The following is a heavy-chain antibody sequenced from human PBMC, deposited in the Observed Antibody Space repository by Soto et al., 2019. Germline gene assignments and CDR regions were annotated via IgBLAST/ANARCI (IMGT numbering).Heavy chain of an antibody. D-gene: IGHD4-17*01. CDR1: GYIFTSYG. J-gene: IGHJ4*02. V-gene: IGHV1-18*01. Sequence: QAHLVQSGPEVKKPGASVKVSCKGSGYIFTSYGTAWVRRAPGHGLGWWGWTTAHNGNTEYAQKFQGRVTVTRDTSTSTAYLELRSLRSDDTALYYCARGRYGDYWGQGALVTVSS. CDR2: TTAHNGNT. CDR3: ARGRYGDY.